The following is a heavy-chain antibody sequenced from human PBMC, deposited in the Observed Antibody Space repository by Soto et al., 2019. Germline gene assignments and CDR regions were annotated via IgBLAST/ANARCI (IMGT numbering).Heavy chain of an antibody. J-gene: IGHJ2*01. CDR2: ISYDGSNE. Sequence: QVQLVESGGGVVQPGRSLRLSCAASGFTFSSYGMHWVRQAPGKGLEWVAFISYDGSNEYYVDSVKGRFTISRDNSRNTLYLEMNSLRAEDTAVYYCAKVRASMIVNSIDWYFDWWGRGTLVTVSS. CDR1: GFTFSSYG. V-gene: IGHV3-30*18. CDR3: AKVRASMIVNSIDWYFDW. D-gene: IGHD3-22*01.